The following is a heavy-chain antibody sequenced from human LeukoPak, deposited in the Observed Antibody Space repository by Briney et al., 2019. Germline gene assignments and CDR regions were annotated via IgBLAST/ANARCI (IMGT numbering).Heavy chain of an antibody. J-gene: IGHJ3*02. V-gene: IGHV3-11*04. CDR2: ISSGGSTT. CDR3: ARDSGLGYSSAFDI. D-gene: IGHD5-18*01. Sequence: GGSLRLSCAASGFTFSDHYMSWIRQAPGKGLECVSYISSGGSTTYYTDSVKGRFTISRDNGKNALYLQMNSLRAEDTAVYYCARDSGLGYSSAFDIWGQGTMVTVSS. CDR1: GFTFSDHY.